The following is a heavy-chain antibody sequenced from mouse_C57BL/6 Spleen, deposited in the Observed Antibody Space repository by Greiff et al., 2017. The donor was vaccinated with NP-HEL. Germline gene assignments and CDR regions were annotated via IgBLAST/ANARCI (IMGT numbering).Heavy chain of an antibody. CDR3: ARDSGQSFDY. CDR1: GFTFSSYA. CDR2: ISDGGSYT. Sequence: DVMLVESGGGLVKPGGSLKLSCAASGFTFSSYAMSWVRQTPEKRLEWVATISDGGSYTYYPDNVKGRFTISRDNAKNNLYLQMSHLKSEDTAMYYCARDSGQSFDYWGQGTTLTVSS. J-gene: IGHJ2*01. V-gene: IGHV5-4*01.